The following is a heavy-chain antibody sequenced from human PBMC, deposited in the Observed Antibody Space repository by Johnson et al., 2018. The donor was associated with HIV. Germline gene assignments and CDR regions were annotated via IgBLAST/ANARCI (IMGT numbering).Heavy chain of an antibody. CDR2: IKQDGSEK. D-gene: IGHD3-22*01. CDR3: ARDTVSHYYDSSGSLDDAFDI. CDR1: AFTFSRYW. Sequence: VQLVESGGGLVQPGGSLRLSCAASAFTFSRYWMSWVRQAPGKGLEWVANIKQDGSEKYYVDSVKGRFTISRDNAKNSLYLQMNSLRAEDTAVYYCARDTVSHYYDSSGSLDDAFDIWGQGTMVTVSS. J-gene: IGHJ3*02. V-gene: IGHV3-7*01.